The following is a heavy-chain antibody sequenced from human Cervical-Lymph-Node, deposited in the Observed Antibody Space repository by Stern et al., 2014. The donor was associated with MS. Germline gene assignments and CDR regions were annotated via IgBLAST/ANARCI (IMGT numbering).Heavy chain of an antibody. J-gene: IGHJ4*02. CDR3: AREGLIASSLDY. CDR1: GYTFIGYY. CDR2: INTNSGGNT. Sequence: VQLLESGAEVKKPGASVKVSCKASGYTFIGYYMHWVRQAPGQGLEWMGWINTNSGGNTNYAQKFQGRVTLTRDTSTSTVYMDLSGLRSDDTAVYYCAREGLIASSLDYWGQGTLVTVSS. D-gene: IGHD6-13*01. V-gene: IGHV1-2*02.